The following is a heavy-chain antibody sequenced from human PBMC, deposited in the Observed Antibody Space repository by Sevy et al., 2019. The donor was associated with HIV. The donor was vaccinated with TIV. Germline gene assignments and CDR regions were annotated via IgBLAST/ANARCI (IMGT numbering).Heavy chain of an antibody. Sequence: GGSLRLSCAASGFSVSSNYMSWVRQAPGKGPEWVANIRQDGNEIYYADSVKGRFTISRDNAMQSLYLEMNNLRVEDSGIYYCARRYFDVWGQGTLVTVSS. V-gene: IGHV3-7*01. CDR1: GFSVSSNY. CDR3: ARRYFDV. J-gene: IGHJ4*02. D-gene: IGHD3-16*02. CDR2: IRQDGNEI.